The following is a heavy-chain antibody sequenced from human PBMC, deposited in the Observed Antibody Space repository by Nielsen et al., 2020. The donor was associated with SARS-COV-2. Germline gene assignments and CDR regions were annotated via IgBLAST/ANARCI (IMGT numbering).Heavy chain of an antibody. Sequence: SETLSLTCAVSGGSISSNNWWSWVRQPPGKGLEWIGEIYHRGSTNYSPSLKTRVTISVDQSKNQFSLELRSVTAADTAVYYCARDCSCGLGSSPSYYFDYWGQGTLVTVSS. V-gene: IGHV4-4*02. J-gene: IGHJ4*02. D-gene: IGHD7-27*01. CDR3: ARDCSCGLGSSPSYYFDY. CDR1: GGSISSNNW. CDR2: IYHRGST.